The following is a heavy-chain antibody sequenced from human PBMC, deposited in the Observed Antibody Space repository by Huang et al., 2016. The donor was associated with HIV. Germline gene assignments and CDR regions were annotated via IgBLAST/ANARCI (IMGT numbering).Heavy chain of an antibody. V-gene: IGHV3-30-3*01. CDR2: ISYDGSNK. Sequence: QLVAVISYDGSNKYYADSVKGRFTISRDNSKNTLYLQMNSLRAEDTAVYYCARGSRSNGVSSLDYWGQGTLVTVSS. J-gene: IGHJ4*02. D-gene: IGHD2-8*01. CDR3: ARGSRSNGVSSLDY.